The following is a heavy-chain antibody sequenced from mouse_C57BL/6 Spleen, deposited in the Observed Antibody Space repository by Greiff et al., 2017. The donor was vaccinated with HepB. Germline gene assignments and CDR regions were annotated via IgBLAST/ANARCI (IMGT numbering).Heavy chain of an antibody. J-gene: IGHJ2*01. V-gene: IGHV1-59*01. Sequence: QVQLQQSGAELVRPGTSVKLSCKASGYTFTSYWMHWVKQRPGQGLEWIGVIDPSDSYTNYNQKFKGKATVTVDTSSSTAYMQLSSLTSEDSAVYYCARTEGYWGQGTTLTVSS. CDR3: ARTEGY. CDR1: GYTFTSYW. CDR2: IDPSDSYT.